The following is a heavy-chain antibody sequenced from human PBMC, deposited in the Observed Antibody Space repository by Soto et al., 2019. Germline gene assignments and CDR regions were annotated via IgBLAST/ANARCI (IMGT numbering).Heavy chain of an antibody. CDR2: VSYDGANK. J-gene: IGHJ4*02. Sequence: GGSLRLSCAASGFTFRNYGLHWVRQAPGKGLEWVAHVSYDGANKYYGDSVRGRFTISRNDSKNTLYLHMDSRRPEDTAVYYCAKDQRLPGTTAYYFDSWGQGTLVTVS. V-gene: IGHV3-30*18. D-gene: IGHD1-1*01. CDR1: GFTFRNYG. CDR3: AKDQRLPGTTAYYFDS.